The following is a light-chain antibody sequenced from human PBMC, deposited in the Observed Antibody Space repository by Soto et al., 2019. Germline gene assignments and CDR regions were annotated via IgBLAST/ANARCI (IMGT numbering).Light chain of an antibody. V-gene: IGKV3-11*01. CDR3: QQGNNWPPLLT. CDR1: QSISSY. Sequence: EIVLTQSPATLSLSPGERATLSCRASQSISSYLAWYQQKPGHAPRLLIYHASNLATGIPARFSGRGSGTVVTISISSLEPEDIAVYYCQQGNNWPPLLTFGPGTKVDIK. J-gene: IGKJ3*01. CDR2: HAS.